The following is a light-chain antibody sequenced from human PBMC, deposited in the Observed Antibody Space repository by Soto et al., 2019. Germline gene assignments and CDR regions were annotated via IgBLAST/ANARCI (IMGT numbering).Light chain of an antibody. CDR1: QGISNE. CDR2: GAS. J-gene: IGKJ1*01. V-gene: IGKV1-6*01. Sequence: IKMSQSPSSLSASVGDRVTITCRASQGISNELGWYQQRPGKAPKVLIYGASNLQSGVPSRFSGSASGTDFTLTISSLQPEDFATYYCLQDYTYPWTFGQGTKVDNK. CDR3: LQDYTYPWT.